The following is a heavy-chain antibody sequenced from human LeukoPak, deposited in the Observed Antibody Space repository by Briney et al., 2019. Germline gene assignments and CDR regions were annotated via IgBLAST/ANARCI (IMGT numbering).Heavy chain of an antibody. V-gene: IGHV3-30-3*01. CDR1: GFSLSGYG. CDR2: ISYDGSKK. Sequence: PGGSLRLSCAASGFSLSGYGMHWVRQAPGKGLEWVAVISYDGSKKYYADSVKGRFTISRDNPKNTQYLEMNSLKAEDTAVYYCARARAAHYYDYWGQGTLVTVSS. CDR3: ARARAAHYYDY. D-gene: IGHD6-6*01. J-gene: IGHJ4*02.